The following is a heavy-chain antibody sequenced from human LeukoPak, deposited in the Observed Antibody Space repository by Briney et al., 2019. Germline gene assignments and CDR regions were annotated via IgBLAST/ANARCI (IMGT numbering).Heavy chain of an antibody. J-gene: IGHJ1*01. Sequence: HTGGSLRLSCAASGFTFASYGMSWVRQAPGKGLEWVSFITTNGGRTSYADSVEGRFIISRDNPTNTLYMQMNSLRDEDTAVYYGVIMHGYYDGTGYWVQWGQGTLVTVSS. CDR2: ITTNGGRT. D-gene: IGHD3-22*01. V-gene: IGHV3-23*01. CDR1: GFTFASYG. CDR3: VIMHGYYDGTGYWVQ.